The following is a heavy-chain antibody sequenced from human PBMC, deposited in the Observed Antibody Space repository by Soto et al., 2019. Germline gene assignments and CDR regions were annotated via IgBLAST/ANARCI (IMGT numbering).Heavy chain of an antibody. CDR2: IYYSGST. Sequence: QVQLQESGPGLVKPSETLSLTCTVSGGSISSYYWSWIRQPPGKGLEWIGYIYYSGSTNYNPSLKSRVTISLDTSTNQFSLKLSSVTAADTAVYYCARDYGDYATYHYGMDVWGQGTTVTVSS. J-gene: IGHJ6*02. CDR1: GGSISSYY. V-gene: IGHV4-59*01. D-gene: IGHD4-17*01. CDR3: ARDYGDYATYHYGMDV.